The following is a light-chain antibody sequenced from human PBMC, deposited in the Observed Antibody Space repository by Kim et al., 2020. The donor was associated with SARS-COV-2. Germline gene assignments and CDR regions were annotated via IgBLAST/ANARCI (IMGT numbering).Light chain of an antibody. CDR2: DSN. J-gene: IGLJ2*01. CDR3: STWDSSLSSVV. CDR1: RSNIGRNY. V-gene: IGLV1-51*01. Sequence: QSALTQPPSLSAAPGQKVTISCSGGRSNIGRNYVSWYQHVPGTAPKLLIYDSNHRPSGIPDRFSASKSGASATLGITGLQTGDEASYYCSTWDSSLSSVVFGGGTKVTVL.